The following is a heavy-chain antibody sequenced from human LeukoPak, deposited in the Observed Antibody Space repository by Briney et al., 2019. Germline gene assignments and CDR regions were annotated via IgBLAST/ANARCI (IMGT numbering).Heavy chain of an antibody. V-gene: IGHV3-23*01. CDR3: AQGYSSGWYPH. D-gene: IGHD6-19*01. J-gene: IGHJ4*02. CDR2: ISVDGESA. CDR1: GFSVSTSG. Sequence: PGGSLRLSCTVSGFSVSTSGMSWVRQAQGKGLQTISAISVDGESAYYADSAKGRFTISRDNSKNTLYLQMNSLRVEDTAVYYCAQGYSSGWYPHWGQGSLVSVSS.